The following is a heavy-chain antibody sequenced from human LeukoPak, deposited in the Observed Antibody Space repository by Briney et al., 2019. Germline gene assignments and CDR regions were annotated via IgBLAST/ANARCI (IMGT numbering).Heavy chain of an antibody. D-gene: IGHD6-6*01. CDR1: GGSINNGGYY. CDR3: ARVYSSSSSDWFDP. CDR2: IYYSGSS. J-gene: IGHJ5*02. Sequence: SETLSLTCTVSGGSINNGGYYWSWIRQHPGKGLEWIGYIYYSGSSYYNPSLRSRVTISVDRSKNQFSLKLSSVTAADTAVYYCARVYSSSSSDWFDPWGQGTLVTVSS. V-gene: IGHV4-31*03.